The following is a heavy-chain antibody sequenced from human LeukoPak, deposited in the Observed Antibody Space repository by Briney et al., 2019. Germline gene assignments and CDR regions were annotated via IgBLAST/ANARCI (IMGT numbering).Heavy chain of an antibody. Sequence: GGSLRLSCAASGFTLSSYAMSWVRQAPGKGLEWVSAVSGSGGSTHDADSVKGRFAISRDNSRNTLYLQMNSLRAEDTAIYYCARVMGPHYFDTSGSSRAFDFWGQGTLSPSPQ. CDR3: ARVMGPHYFDTSGSSRAFDF. J-gene: IGHJ4*02. V-gene: IGHV3-23*01. CDR1: GFTLSSYA. CDR2: VSGSGGST. D-gene: IGHD3-22*01.